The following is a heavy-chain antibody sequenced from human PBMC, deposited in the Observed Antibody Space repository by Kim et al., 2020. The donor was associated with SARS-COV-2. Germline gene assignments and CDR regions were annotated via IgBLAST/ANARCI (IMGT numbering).Heavy chain of an antibody. CDR2: ISSDGNNK. D-gene: IGHD4-17*01. CDR1: GFTFNNYG. Sequence: GGSLRLSCAASGFTFNNYGMHWVRQVPGKGPEWVAIISSDGNNKYYPDSLKGRFTISRDNSKNTLDLQMNSLRAEDTAVYYCAKDILPSSVTTVDYWGQGTLVTVSS. J-gene: IGHJ4*02. CDR3: AKDILPSSVTTVDY. V-gene: IGHV3-30*18.